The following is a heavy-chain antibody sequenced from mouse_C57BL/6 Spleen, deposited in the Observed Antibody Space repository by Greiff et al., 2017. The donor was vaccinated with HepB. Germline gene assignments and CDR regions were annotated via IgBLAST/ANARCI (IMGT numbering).Heavy chain of an antibody. D-gene: IGHD2-5*01. CDR2: IRSKSNNYAT. Sequence: EVKLLESGGGLVQPKGSLKLSCAASGFSFNTYAMNWVRQAPGKGLEWVARIRSKSNNYATYYADSVKDRFTISRDDSESMLYLQMNNLKTEDTAMYYCVRPESNYVDWFAYWGQGTLVTVSA. J-gene: IGHJ3*01. V-gene: IGHV10-1*01. CDR3: VRPESNYVDWFAY. CDR1: GFSFNTYA.